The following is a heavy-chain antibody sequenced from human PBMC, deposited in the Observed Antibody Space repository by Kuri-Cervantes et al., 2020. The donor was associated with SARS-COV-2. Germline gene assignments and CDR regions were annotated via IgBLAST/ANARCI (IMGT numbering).Heavy chain of an antibody. V-gene: IGHV3-7*01. CDR1: GFTFSSYW. Sequence: ETLSLTCAASGFTFSSYWMSWVRQAPGKGLEWVANIDQDGSEQYYVDSVKGRFTISRDNAKNSLYLQMSSLRAEDTALYYCARDLRLGKSLDYWGQGTLVTVSS. D-gene: IGHD7-27*01. CDR2: IDQDGSEQ. J-gene: IGHJ4*02. CDR3: ARDLRLGKSLDY.